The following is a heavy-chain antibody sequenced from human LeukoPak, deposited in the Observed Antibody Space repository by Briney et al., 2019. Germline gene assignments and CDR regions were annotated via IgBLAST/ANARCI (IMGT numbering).Heavy chain of an antibody. Sequence: SETLSLTCTVSGGSISSYYWSWIRQPPGKGLEWIGYIYYIGSTNYNPSLKSRVTISVDTSKNQFPLKLSSVCAADTAVYYCARGRRKYHCSRSYYYYYYMDVWGKGTTVTVSS. J-gene: IGHJ6*03. CDR2: IYYIGST. V-gene: IGHV4-59*01. D-gene: IGHD2-15*01. CDR1: GGSISSYY. CDR3: ARGRRKYHCSRSYYYYYYMDV.